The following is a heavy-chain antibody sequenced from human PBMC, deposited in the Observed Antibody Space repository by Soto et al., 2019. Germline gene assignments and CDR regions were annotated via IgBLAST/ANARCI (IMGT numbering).Heavy chain of an antibody. V-gene: IGHV1-58*01. CDR2: IVVGSGST. CDR1: GFTFTHSA. Sequence: SVKVSCKASGFTFTHSAVQWVRQARGQRLEWIGWIVVGSGSTNYAQKFQERVAMTRDMSTSTAYMELSSPRSEDTAVYYCAAGVASFDYWGQGTLVTVSS. CDR3: AAGVASFDY. J-gene: IGHJ4*02.